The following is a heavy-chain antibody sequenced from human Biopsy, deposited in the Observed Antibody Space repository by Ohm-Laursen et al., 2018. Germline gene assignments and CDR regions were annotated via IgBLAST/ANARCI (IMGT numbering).Heavy chain of an antibody. CDR3: GNEVHGRDY. CDR1: GKTFSDYQ. CDR2: INQAGTT. J-gene: IGHJ4*02. Sequence: SETLSLTCPVFGKTFSDYQWSWIRQPPGKGLERIGQINQAGTTNYNPSLKSRVSISADASKYEFSLRLTSVTAADTAVYLCGNEVHGRDYWGLGAQVTVSS. D-gene: IGHD2-15*01. V-gene: IGHV4-34*08.